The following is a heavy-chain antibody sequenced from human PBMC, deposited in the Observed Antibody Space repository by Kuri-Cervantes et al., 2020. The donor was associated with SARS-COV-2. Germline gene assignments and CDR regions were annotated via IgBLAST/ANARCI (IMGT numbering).Heavy chain of an antibody. V-gene: IGHV3-7*03. Sequence: GESLKISCAASGFTFSSYWMSWVRQAPGKGLEWVANIKQDGSEKYYVDSVKGRLTISRDNAKNSLYLQMNSLRAEDTAVYYCARVRYYYDRSGPHRYMDVWGKGTTVTVSS. CDR3: ARVRYYYDRSGPHRYMDV. D-gene: IGHD3-22*01. CDR1: GFTFSSYW. J-gene: IGHJ6*03. CDR2: IKQDGSEK.